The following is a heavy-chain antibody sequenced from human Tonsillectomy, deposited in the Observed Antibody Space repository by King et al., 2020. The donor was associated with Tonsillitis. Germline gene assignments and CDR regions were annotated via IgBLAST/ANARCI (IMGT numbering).Heavy chain of an antibody. CDR2: ISGSGDGT. D-gene: IGHD1-1*01. CDR3: AKGSYPTSYNANWFDP. V-gene: IGHV3-23*04. J-gene: IGHJ5*02. Sequence: VQLVESGGGLVQPGGSQRLSCAASGFIFSSYAMSWVRQAPGKGLEWVSTISGSGDGTYHADSVKGRFTISRDNSKKTLYLQMNSLRAEDTAVYYCAKGSYPTSYNANWFDPWGQGTLVTVSS. CDR1: GFIFSSYA.